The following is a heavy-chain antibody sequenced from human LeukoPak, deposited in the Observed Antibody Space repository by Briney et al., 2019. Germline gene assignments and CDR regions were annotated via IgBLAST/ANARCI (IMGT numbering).Heavy chain of an antibody. CDR1: GFTFSNAW. D-gene: IGHD3-16*02. Sequence: GGSLRLSCVGSGFTFSNAWMSWVRQAPGKGLEWVGRIKSKTDGGTTDYAAPVKGRFTISRDDSKNTLYLQMNSLKTEDTAVYYCTKGPHYDYVWGSYRYTCYWGQGTLVTVSS. V-gene: IGHV3-15*01. CDR3: TKGPHYDYVWGSYRYTCY. CDR2: IKSKTDGGTT. J-gene: IGHJ4*02.